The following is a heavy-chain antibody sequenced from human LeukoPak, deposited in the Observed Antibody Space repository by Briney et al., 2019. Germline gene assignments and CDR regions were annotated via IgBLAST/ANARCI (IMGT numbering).Heavy chain of an antibody. V-gene: IGHV1-46*01. CDR2: INPSGGST. D-gene: IGHD1-26*01. J-gene: IGHJ4*02. CDR3: ARGVGPTTCFDY. CDR1: GYTFTSYY. Sequence: PGASVKVSCKASGYTFTSYYMHWVRQAPGQGLEWMGIINPSGGSTSYAQKFQGRVTMTRDTSSSTVYMGLSSLRSEDTAVYFCARGVGPTTCFDYWGQGTLVTVSS.